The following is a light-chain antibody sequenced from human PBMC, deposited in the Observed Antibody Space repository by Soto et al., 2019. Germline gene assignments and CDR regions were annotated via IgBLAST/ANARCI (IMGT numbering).Light chain of an antibody. CDR1: QSISSY. J-gene: IGKJ2*01. V-gene: IGKV3-11*01. CDR3: LQRYIWYT. CDR2: DAS. Sequence: EIVLTQSPATLSLSPGERATLSCRASQSISSYLAWYQQKPGQAPRLLIYDASNRATGIPARFSGSGSGTDFTLSISNLEPEDFAFYYCLQRYIWYTFGQGTKLEIK.